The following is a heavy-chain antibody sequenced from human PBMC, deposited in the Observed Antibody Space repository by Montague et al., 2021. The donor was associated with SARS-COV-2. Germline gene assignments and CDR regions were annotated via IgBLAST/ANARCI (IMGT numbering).Heavy chain of an antibody. CDR3: ARQVGTMIVVVIIKLRYYFDY. CDR2: IYYGGST. Sequence: SETLSLTCTVSGGSISSSSYYWGWIRQPPGKGLEWIGSIYYGGSTYYNPSLRSRVTISVDTPKNQFSLKLSSVTAADTAVYYCARQVGTMIVVVIIKLRYYFDYWGQGTLVTVSS. D-gene: IGHD3-22*01. CDR1: GGSISSSSYY. J-gene: IGHJ4*02. V-gene: IGHV4-39*01.